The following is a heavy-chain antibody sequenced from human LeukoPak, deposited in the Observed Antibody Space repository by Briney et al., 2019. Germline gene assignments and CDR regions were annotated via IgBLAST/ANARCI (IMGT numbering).Heavy chain of an antibody. CDR2: ISWNSGSI. CDR1: GFTFDDYA. V-gene: IGHV3-9*01. Sequence: GGSLRLSCAASGFTFDDYAMHWVRQAPGKGLEWVSDISWNSGSIGYADSVKGRFTISRDNAKNSLYLQMNSLRAEDTALYYCAKDMGYYDSSGYSALFDYWGQGTLVTVSS. J-gene: IGHJ4*02. D-gene: IGHD3-22*01. CDR3: AKDMGYYDSSGYSALFDY.